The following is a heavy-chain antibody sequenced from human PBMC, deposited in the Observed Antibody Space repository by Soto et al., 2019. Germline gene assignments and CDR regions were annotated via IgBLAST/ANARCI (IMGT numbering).Heavy chain of an antibody. CDR1: GGSISSGDYY. D-gene: IGHD6-13*01. J-gene: IGHJ6*02. V-gene: IGHV4-30-4*01. Sequence: PSETLSLTCTVSGGSISSGDYYWSWIRQPPGKGLEWIGYIYYSGSTYYNPSLKSRVTISVDTSKNQFSLKLSSVTAADTAVYYCVSIAAETYGMDVWGQGTTVTVSS. CDR3: VSIAAETYGMDV. CDR2: IYYSGST.